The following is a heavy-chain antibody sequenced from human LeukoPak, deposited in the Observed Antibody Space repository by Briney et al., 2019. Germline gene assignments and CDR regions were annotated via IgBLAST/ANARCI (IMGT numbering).Heavy chain of an antibody. V-gene: IGHV3-23*01. J-gene: IGHJ4*02. CDR3: AKMDY. Sequence: GGSLRLSCAASGFTFSFTAMTWVRQTPGKGLEWVSSISGSGGSTYYADSVKGRFTISRDNSKNTVSLQMNSLRAEDTAVYYCAKMDYWGQGTLVTVSS. CDR2: ISGSGGST. CDR1: GFTFSFTA.